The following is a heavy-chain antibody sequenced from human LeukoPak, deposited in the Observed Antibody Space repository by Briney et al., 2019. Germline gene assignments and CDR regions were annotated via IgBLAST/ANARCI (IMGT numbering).Heavy chain of an antibody. CDR2: INHSGST. CDR1: GGSFSGYY. Sequence: SETLSLTCAVYGGSFSGYYWSWIRQPPGKGLEWIGEINHSGSTNYNPSLKSRVTISVDTSKNQFSLKLSSVTAADTAVYYCARGSIAVAVGKYYFDYWGQGALVTVSS. J-gene: IGHJ4*02. D-gene: IGHD6-19*01. V-gene: IGHV4-34*01. CDR3: ARGSIAVAVGKYYFDY.